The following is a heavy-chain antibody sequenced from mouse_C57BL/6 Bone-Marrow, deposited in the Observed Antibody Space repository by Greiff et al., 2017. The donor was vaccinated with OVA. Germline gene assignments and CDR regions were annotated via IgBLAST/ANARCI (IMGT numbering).Heavy chain of an antibody. V-gene: IGHV1-61*01. D-gene: IGHD3-2*02. CDR3: AITAQASWFAY. CDR1: GYTFTSYW. J-gene: IGHJ3*01. Sequence: VQLQQSGAELVRPGSSVKLSCKASGYTFTSYWMDWVKQRPGQGLEWIGNIYPSDSETHYNQKFKDKATLTVDKSSSTAYMQLSSLISEDSAVYYCAITAQASWFAYWGQGTLVTVSA. CDR2: IYPSDSET.